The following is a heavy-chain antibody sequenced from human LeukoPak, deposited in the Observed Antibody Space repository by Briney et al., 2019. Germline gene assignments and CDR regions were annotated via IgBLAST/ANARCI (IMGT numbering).Heavy chain of an antibody. CDR1: GFTFRSYA. J-gene: IGHJ4*02. Sequence: PGGSLRLSCAASGFTFRSYAMHWVRQAPGRGLEWVAVDASDGRDKHHADSLRGRFTISRDNSKNTLYLQMNSLRVEDTALYYCAKDFSLGAAGYYFDSWGQGTLVTVSS. V-gene: IGHV3-30*18. CDR2: DASDGRDK. D-gene: IGHD6-13*01. CDR3: AKDFSLGAAGYYFDS.